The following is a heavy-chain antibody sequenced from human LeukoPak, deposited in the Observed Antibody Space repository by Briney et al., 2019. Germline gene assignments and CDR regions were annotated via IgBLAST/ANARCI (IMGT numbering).Heavy chain of an antibody. D-gene: IGHD2-2*01. CDR3: ARLPAYCSSTSCYYDY. V-gene: IGHV3-23*01. CDR1: GFTFSSYA. CDR2: ISGSGGST. Sequence: PGGPLRLSCAASGFTFSSYAMSWVRQAPGKGLEWVSAISGSGGSTYYADSVKGRFTISRDNAKNSLFLQMNSLRAEDTAVYYCARLPAYCSSTSCYYDYWGQGTLVTISS. J-gene: IGHJ4*02.